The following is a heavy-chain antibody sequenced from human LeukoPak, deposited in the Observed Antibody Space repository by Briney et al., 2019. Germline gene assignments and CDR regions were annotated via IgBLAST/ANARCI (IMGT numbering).Heavy chain of an antibody. CDR1: GFTVSSNY. J-gene: IGHJ4*02. V-gene: IGHV3-66*01. D-gene: IGHD2-2*01. CDR2: IYSGSST. Sequence: GGSLSLACAASGFTVSSNYMSWVRQAPGKGLEWVSVIYSGSSTYYADSVKGRFTISRDNSKNTLYLQMNSLRAEDTAVYYCARDHCSSTSCFNYWGQGTLVTVSS. CDR3: ARDHCSSTSCFNY.